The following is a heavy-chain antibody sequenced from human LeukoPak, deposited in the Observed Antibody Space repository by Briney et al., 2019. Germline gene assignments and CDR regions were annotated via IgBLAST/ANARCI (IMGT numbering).Heavy chain of an antibody. V-gene: IGHV4-59*01. D-gene: IGHD4-17*01. CDR3: ARIDYGDYMVDY. CDR1: GGSISSYY. J-gene: IGHJ4*02. CDR2: IYYSGST. Sequence: SETLSLTCTVSGGSISSYYWSWIRQPPGKGLEWIGYIYYSGSTNYNPSLKSRVTISVDTSRNQFSLKLSSVTAADTAVYYCARIDYGDYMVDYWGQGTLVTVSS.